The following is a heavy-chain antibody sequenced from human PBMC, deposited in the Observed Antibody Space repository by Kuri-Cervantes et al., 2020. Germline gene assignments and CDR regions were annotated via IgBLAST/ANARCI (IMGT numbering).Heavy chain of an antibody. J-gene: IGHJ4*02. CDR1: GFTFSDQN. CDR2: ITSSSSII. V-gene: IGHV3-48*01. CDR3: ARDRPPVGY. Sequence: LSLTCAASGFTFSDQNMDWVRQAPGKGLEWVSYITSSSSIIYYADSVKGRFTISRDNARNSLYLQMNSLRAEDTAVYYCARDRPPVGYWGQGTLVTVSS.